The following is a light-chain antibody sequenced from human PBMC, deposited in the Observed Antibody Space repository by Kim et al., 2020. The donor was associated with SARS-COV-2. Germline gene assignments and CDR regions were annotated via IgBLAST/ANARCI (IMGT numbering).Light chain of an antibody. Sequence: SVFAGGRATLSCRASQSLTRSLAWFQQKPGQAPRLLLYDVSTRATGIPARFSGGGSGTDFTLTITNLQPEDSAVYYCQQRRNWPYTFGQGTKLEI. CDR2: DVS. CDR3: QQRRNWPYT. CDR1: QSLTRS. J-gene: IGKJ2*01. V-gene: IGKV3-11*01.